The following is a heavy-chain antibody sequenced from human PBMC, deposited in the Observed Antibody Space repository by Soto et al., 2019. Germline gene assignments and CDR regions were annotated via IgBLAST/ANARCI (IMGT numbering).Heavy chain of an antibody. CDR3: TTRMITFGGVIEDFDY. J-gene: IGHJ4*02. CDR1: GFTVSNAW. CDR2: IKSKTDGGTA. Sequence: EVQLVESGGGLVKPGGSLRLSCAASGFTVSNAWMSWVRQAPGKGLEWVGRIKSKTDGGTADYTAPVKGRFTISRDDSKSTLYLQMNSLKTEDTAVYYCTTRMITFGGVIEDFDYWGQGTLVTVSS. D-gene: IGHD3-16*02. V-gene: IGHV3-15*01.